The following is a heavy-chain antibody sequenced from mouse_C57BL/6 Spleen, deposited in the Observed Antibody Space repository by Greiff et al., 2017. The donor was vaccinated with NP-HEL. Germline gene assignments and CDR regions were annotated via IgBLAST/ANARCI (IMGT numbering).Heavy chain of an antibody. CDR1: GYTFTSYG. J-gene: IGHJ3*01. V-gene: IGHV1-58*01. CDR3: ARSETAHATLGFAY. Sequence: DVKLVESGAELVRPGSSVKMSCKTSGYTFTSYGINWVKQRPGQGLEWIGYIYIGNGYTEYNEKFKGKATLTSDTSSSTAYMQLSSLTSEYSAIYFCARSETAHATLGFAYWGQGTLVTVSA. D-gene: IGHD3-2*02. CDR2: IYIGNGYT.